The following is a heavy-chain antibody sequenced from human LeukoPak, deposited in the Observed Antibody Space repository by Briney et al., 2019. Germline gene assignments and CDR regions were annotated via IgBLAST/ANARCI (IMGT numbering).Heavy chain of an antibody. J-gene: IGHJ4*02. CDR2: IYHSGST. CDR3: AREAFSSGYYDDY. D-gene: IGHD3-22*01. Sequence: KASETLSLTCTVSGYSISSGYYWGWIRQPPGKGLEWIGSIYHSGSTYYNPSLRSRITISIDTSKNQFSLKLSSVTAADTAVYYCAREAFSSGYYDDYWGQGTLVTVSS. CDR1: GYSISSGYY. V-gene: IGHV4-38-2*02.